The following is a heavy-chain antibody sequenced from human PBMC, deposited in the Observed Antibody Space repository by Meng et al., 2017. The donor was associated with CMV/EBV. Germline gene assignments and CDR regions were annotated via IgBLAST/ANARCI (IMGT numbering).Heavy chain of an antibody. J-gene: IGHJ6*02. D-gene: IGHD5-12*01. V-gene: IGHV3-74*01. CDR2: INSDGSST. CDR3: ARNVDYGMDV. Sequence: GESLKISCAASGFTFSSYSMNWVRQAPGKGLEWVSRINSDGSSTSYADSVKGRFTISRDNAKNTLYLQMNSLRAEDTAVYYCARNVDYGMDVWGQGTTVTVSS. CDR1: GFTFSSYS.